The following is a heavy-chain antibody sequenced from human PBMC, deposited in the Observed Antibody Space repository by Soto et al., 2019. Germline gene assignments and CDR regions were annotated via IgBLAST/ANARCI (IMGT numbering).Heavy chain of an antibody. CDR3: AKVALRQWLVDY. CDR2: ISYDGSNK. Sequence: GGSLTLSCAASGFTFSSDGMHWVRQAPGKGLEWVAVISYDGSNKYYADSVKGRFTISRDNSKNTLYLQMNSLRAEDTAVYYCAKVALRQWLVDYWGQGTLVTVSS. D-gene: IGHD6-19*01. V-gene: IGHV3-30*18. CDR1: GFTFSSDG. J-gene: IGHJ4*02.